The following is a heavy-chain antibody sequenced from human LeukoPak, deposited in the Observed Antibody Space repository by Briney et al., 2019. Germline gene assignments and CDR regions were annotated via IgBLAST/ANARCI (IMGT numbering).Heavy chain of an antibody. CDR1: GGSINTASYY. J-gene: IGHJ6*03. D-gene: IGHD1-1*01. CDR3: AGMKATGTSRGYIDV. V-gene: IGHV4-39*01. CDR2: FYYTGAT. Sequence: ASETLSLICSVSGGSINTASYYWGWIRQPPGKGLELIGNFYYTGATFYNSSLQSRVTISVDTSKNQFSLKLTSVTATDTSVYYCAGMKATGTSRGYIDVWGKGTTVTVSS.